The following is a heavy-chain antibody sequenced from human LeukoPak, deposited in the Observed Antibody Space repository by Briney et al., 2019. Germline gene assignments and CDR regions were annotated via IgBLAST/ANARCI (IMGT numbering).Heavy chain of an antibody. CDR1: GGTFSSYA. CDR2: IIPIFGSA. CDR3: ARASPPIVVVPAAINYYMDV. J-gene: IGHJ6*03. V-gene: IGHV1-69*05. D-gene: IGHD2-2*01. Sequence: GASVKVSCKASGGTFSSYAISWVRQAPGQGLEWMGGIIPIFGSANYAQKFQGRVTITTDESTSTAYMELSSLRSEDTAVYYCARASPPIVVVPAAINYYMDVWGKGTTVTVSS.